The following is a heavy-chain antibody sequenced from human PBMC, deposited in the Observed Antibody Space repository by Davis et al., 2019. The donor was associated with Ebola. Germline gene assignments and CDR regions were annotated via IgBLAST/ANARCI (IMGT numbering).Heavy chain of an antibody. CDR1: GFTFRNYA. D-gene: IGHD3-9*01. CDR2: IGISVSTI. J-gene: IGHJ4*02. CDR3: ARGPLTALDY. V-gene: IGHV3-48*03. Sequence: GESLKISCAASGFTFRNYAIHWVRQAPGKGLEWVSYIGISVSTIYYADSIKGRFTISRDTARNSVHLQMDSLRAEDTAIYYCARGPLTALDYWGQGTLVTVSS.